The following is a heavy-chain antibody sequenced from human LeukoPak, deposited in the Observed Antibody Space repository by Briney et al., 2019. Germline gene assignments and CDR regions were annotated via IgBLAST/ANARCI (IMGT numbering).Heavy chain of an antibody. CDR3: AKVAGSSGYYPDF. D-gene: IGHD3-22*01. CDR1: GFTFSSYG. J-gene: IGHJ4*02. Sequence: PGRSLRLSCAASGFTFSSYGMHWVRQAPGKGLEWVAVIWYDGSNKYYADSVKGRFTISRDISKNTLYLQMNSLRAEDTAVYYCAKVAGSSGYYPDFWGQGTLVTVSS. CDR2: IWYDGSNK. V-gene: IGHV3-33*06.